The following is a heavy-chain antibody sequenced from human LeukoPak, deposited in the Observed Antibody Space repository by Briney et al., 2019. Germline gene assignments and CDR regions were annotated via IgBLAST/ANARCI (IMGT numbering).Heavy chain of an antibody. Sequence: ASVKVSCKASGYTFTSYYMHWVRQAPGQGLEWMGMINPSGGSTSYAQKFQGRVTMTRDTSTSTVCMEMSSLRSEDTAVYYCAREEGSGSYLDYWGQGTLVTVSS. CDR2: INPSGGST. CDR3: AREEGSGSYLDY. V-gene: IGHV1-46*01. J-gene: IGHJ4*02. CDR1: GYTFTSYY. D-gene: IGHD1-26*01.